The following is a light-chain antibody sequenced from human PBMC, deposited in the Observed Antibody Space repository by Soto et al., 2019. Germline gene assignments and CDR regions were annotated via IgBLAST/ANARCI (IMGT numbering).Light chain of an antibody. J-gene: IGLJ1*01. Sequence: QSVLTQPPSASGTPGHRVTISCSGSGSNFGSNTVNWYQHLPGTAPKLLIYNNDQRPSGVPDRFSGSKSGTSASLAISGLQSDDEADYYCAAWDDRLKGYVFGTGTKLTVL. CDR1: GSNFGSNT. CDR3: AAWDDRLKGYV. CDR2: NND. V-gene: IGLV1-44*01.